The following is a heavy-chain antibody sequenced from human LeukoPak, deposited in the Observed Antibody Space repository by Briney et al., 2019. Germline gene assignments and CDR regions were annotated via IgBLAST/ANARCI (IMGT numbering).Heavy chain of an antibody. CDR3: AGSTVTTRMYY. CDR1: GGSFSGYY. J-gene: IGHJ4*02. D-gene: IGHD4-17*01. CDR2: INHSGST. Sequence: SETLSLTCAVYGGSFSGYYWSWIRQPPGKGLEWIGEINHSGSTNYNPSLKSRVTISVDTSKNQFSLKLSSVTAADTAVYYCAGSTVTTRMYYWGQGTLVTVSS. V-gene: IGHV4-34*01.